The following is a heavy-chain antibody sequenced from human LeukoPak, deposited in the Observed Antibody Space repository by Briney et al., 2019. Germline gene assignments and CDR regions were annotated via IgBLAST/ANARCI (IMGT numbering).Heavy chain of an antibody. D-gene: IGHD5-18*01. CDR1: GFTFSSYA. Sequence: GGSLRLSCAASGFTFSSYAMSWVRQAPGKGLEWVSAISGSGGSTYYADSMKGRFTISRDNSKNTLYLQMNSLRAEDTAVYYCAKDPLYGYGYSGYWGQGTLVTVSS. V-gene: IGHV3-23*01. J-gene: IGHJ4*02. CDR2: ISGSGGST. CDR3: AKDPLYGYGYSGY.